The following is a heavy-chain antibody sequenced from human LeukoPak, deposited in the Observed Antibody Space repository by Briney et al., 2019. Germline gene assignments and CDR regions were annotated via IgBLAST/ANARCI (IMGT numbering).Heavy chain of an antibody. D-gene: IGHD5-18*01. CDR1: GGSISSYY. V-gene: IGHV4-59*08. CDR3: ARFGDTAMVSYWYFDL. J-gene: IGHJ2*01. Sequence: SETLSLTCTVSGGSISSYYWSWIRQPPGKGLEWIGYIYYSGSTNYNPSLKSRVTISVDTSKNQFSLKLSSVTAADTAVYYCARFGDTAMVSYWYFDLWGRGTLVTVSS. CDR2: IYYSGST.